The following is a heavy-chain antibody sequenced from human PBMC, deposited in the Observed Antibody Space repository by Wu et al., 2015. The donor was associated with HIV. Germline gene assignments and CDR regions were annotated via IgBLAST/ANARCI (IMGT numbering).Heavy chain of an antibody. D-gene: IGHD5-18*01. J-gene: IGHJ4*02. CDR2: MNPNSDNT. CDR1: GYTFTNYD. CDR3: ARGPWYSYGDY. V-gene: IGHV1-8*01. Sequence: QVQLVQSGPEVKKPGASVKVSCKASGYTFTNYDIIWVRQPTGQGLEWMGWMNPNSDNTKYAQKFQGRVTLTRDTPISTAYMELSSLKSEDTAVYYCARGPWYSYGDYWGQGTLVTVSS.